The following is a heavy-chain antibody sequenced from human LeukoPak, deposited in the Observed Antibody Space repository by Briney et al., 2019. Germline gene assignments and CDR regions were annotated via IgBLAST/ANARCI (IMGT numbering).Heavy chain of an antibody. J-gene: IGHJ4*02. CDR3: SSSLGSWFDY. D-gene: IGHD2-15*01. Sequence: GGSLRLSCAASGFTFSSYWMSWVRQAPGKGLEWVANIKQDGSEKYYVDSVKGRSTISRDNAKNSLYLQMNSLRAEDTAVYYCSSSLGSWFDYWGQGTLVTVSS. V-gene: IGHV3-7*01. CDR1: GFTFSSYW. CDR2: IKQDGSEK.